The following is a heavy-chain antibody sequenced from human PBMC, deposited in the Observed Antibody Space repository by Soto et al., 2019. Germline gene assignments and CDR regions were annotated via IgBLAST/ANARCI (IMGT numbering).Heavy chain of an antibody. CDR2: INHSGST. CDR3: ARRVDYYDSSGDTFDI. D-gene: IGHD3-22*01. Sequence: QVQLQQWGAGLLKPSETLALTCAVYGGSFSNYYWSWIRQPPGKGLEWIGEINHSGSTNYNPSLKSRDTSPVDTSKNHYSLKLSSVTAADTAGYYCARRVDYYDSSGDTFDIWVQGTMVTVSS. J-gene: IGHJ3*02. V-gene: IGHV4-34*01. CDR1: GGSFSNYY.